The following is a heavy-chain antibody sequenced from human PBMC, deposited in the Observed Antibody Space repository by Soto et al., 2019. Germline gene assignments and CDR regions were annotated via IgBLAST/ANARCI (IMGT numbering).Heavy chain of an antibody. CDR2: IKSKTDGGTT. D-gene: IGHD2-2*01. J-gene: IGHJ6*02. CDR3: TTDGTGERDQLLPPIYYYYGMDV. CDR1: GFTFSNAW. Sequence: GGSLRLSCAASGFTFSNAWMNWVRQAPGKGLEWVGRIKSKTDGGTTDYAAPVKGRFTISRDDSKNTLYLQMNSLKTEDTAVYYCTTDGTGERDQLLPPIYYYYGMDVWGQGTTVTVSS. V-gene: IGHV3-15*07.